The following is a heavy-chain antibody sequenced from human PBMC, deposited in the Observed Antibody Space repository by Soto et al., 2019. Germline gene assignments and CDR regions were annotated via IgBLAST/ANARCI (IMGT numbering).Heavy chain of an antibody. J-gene: IGHJ3*02. V-gene: IGHV5-51*01. CDR2: MYPGDSDT. Sequence: GESLKISCKGSGYRFTDYWIGWVRQMPGKGLEWMGIMYPGDSDTIYSPPFQGQVTISVDKSTNTAYLQWGSLKASDSAVYYCARGVVVAGTTNGFDIWGQGTMVTVSS. D-gene: IGHD6-19*01. CDR1: GYRFTDYW. CDR3: ARGVVVAGTTNGFDI.